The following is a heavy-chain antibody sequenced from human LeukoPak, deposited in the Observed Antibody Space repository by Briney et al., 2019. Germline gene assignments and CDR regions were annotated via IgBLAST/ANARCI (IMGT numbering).Heavy chain of an antibody. CDR2: ISSSGSTI. CDR1: GFTFSSYE. D-gene: IGHD2-21*02. V-gene: IGHV3-48*03. CDR3: AKDMRLQYFDY. Sequence: GGSLRLSCAASGFTFSSYEMKWVRQAPGKGLEWVSYISSSGSTIYYADSVKGRFTISRDNSKNTLHLQMKSLKTEDTAVYYCAKDMRLQYFDYWGQGTLVTVSS. J-gene: IGHJ4*02.